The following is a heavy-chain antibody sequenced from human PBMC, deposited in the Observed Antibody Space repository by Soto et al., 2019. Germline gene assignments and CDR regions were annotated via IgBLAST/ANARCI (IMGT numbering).Heavy chain of an antibody. V-gene: IGHV3-30*18. CDR1: GFTFSSYG. Sequence: GGSLRLSCAASGFTFSSYGMHWVRQAPGKGLEWVAVISYDGSNKFYADSVKGRFTISRDNSKNTLYLQMNSLRAEDTAVYYCAKDPGPQYFDYWGQGTLVTVSS. CDR2: ISYDGSNK. J-gene: IGHJ4*02. CDR3: AKDPGPQYFDY.